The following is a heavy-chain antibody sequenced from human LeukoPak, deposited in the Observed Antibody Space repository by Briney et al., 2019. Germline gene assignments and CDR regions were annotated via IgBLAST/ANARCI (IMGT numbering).Heavy chain of an antibody. Sequence: SVKVSFKASGGTFSIYAISWVRQAPGQGLEWMGGIIPIFGTANYAQKFQGRVTITADKSTSTAYMELSSLRSEDTAVYYCARREGTSSRWFDPWGQGTLVTVSS. V-gene: IGHV1-69*06. CDR2: IIPIFGTA. J-gene: IGHJ5*02. CDR1: GGTFSIYA. CDR3: ARREGTSSRWFDP. D-gene: IGHD2-2*01.